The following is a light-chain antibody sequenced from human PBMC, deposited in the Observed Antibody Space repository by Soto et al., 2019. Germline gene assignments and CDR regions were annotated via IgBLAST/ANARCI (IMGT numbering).Light chain of an antibody. CDR3: SSYTSSIVV. CDR1: SSDVGSYNY. J-gene: IGLJ2*01. Sequence: QSALTQPASVSGSPGQSITISCTGTSSDVGSYNYVSWYQQHPGKAPKLMIYEVSNRPSGVSNRFSGSKSGNTASLTISGLQAEDEADYYCSSYTSSIVVFGGGTKLTVL. CDR2: EVS. V-gene: IGLV2-14*01.